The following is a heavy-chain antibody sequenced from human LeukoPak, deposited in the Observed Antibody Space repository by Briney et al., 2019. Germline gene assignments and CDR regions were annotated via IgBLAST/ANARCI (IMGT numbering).Heavy chain of an antibody. D-gene: IGHD3-10*01. CDR2: ISSSSSYV. CDR1: GFTFSSYS. CDR3: ARRFGEFPYYYYYGMDV. V-gene: IGHV3-21*01. Sequence: GGSLRLSCAASGFTFSSYSMKWVRQAPGKGLEWVSSISSSSSYVYYADSVKGRFTISRDNAKDSLYLQMNSLRAEDTAVYYCARRFGEFPYYYYYGMDVWGQGTTVTVSS. J-gene: IGHJ6*02.